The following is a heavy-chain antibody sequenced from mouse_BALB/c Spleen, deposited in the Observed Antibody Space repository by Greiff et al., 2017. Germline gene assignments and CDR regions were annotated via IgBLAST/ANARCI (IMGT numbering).Heavy chain of an antibody. CDR1: GFNIKDYY. D-gene: IGHD2-2*01. V-gene: IGHV14-1*02. CDR2: IDPENGNT. CDR3: ARPRGYPTYWYFDV. J-gene: IGHJ1*01. Sequence: EVQLKESGAELVRPGALVKLSCKASGFNIKDYYMHWVKQRPEQGLEWIGWIDPENGNTIYDPKFQGKASITADTSSNTAYLQLSSLTSEDTAVYYCARPRGYPTYWYFDVWGAGTTVTVSS.